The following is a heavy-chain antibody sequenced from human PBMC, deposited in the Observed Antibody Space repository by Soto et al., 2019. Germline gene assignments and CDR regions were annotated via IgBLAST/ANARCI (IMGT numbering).Heavy chain of an antibody. V-gene: IGHV1-69*01. Sequence: QVQLVQSGAEVKQPGSSAKVSCKASGGTFSSYRIHWARQAPGQGLEWVGGIVPIRRTADYAQTFQGRVSITAYESARTSYLELRSLRSQDTAVYYCVRDSGAKLSSSWGQGTPVTVSS. CDR1: GGTFSSYR. CDR3: VRDSGAKLSSS. CDR2: IVPIRRTA. D-gene: IGHD6-13*01. J-gene: IGHJ4*02.